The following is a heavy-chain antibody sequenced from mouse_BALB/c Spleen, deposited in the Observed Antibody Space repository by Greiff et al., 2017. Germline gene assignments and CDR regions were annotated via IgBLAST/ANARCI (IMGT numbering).Heavy chain of an antibody. Sequence: QVHVKQSGAELVRPGTSVTVSCKASGYAFTNYLIEWVKQRPGQGLEWLGVINPGSGGTNDNEKFTGKATLTADKTSSTACMQLSSLTSDESAVSFCERSRLRIGVFSWLAYWGQGTSVTVSA. V-gene: IGHV1-54*01. CDR1: GYAFTNYL. D-gene: IGHD1-2*01. CDR2: INPGSGGT. J-gene: IGHJ4*01. CDR3: ERSRLRIGVFSWLAY.